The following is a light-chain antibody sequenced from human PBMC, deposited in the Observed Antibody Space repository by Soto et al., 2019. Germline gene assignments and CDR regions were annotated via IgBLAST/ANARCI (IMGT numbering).Light chain of an antibody. CDR2: DAS. J-gene: IGKJ4*01. CDR1: QSVNSY. Sequence: EIVLTQSPATLPLSPGERATLSCRASQSVNSYLAWYQQKPGQGPRLLIYDASNRATGIPARFSGSGSGTDFTRTISSLEPEDFAVYYCQQRSNWPALTFGGGTKVEIK. CDR3: QQRSNWPALT. V-gene: IGKV3-11*01.